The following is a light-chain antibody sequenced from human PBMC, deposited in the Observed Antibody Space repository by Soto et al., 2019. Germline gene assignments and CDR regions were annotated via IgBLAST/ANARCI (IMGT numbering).Light chain of an antibody. J-gene: IGLJ1*01. CDR2: DVS. CDR3: CSYAGSYSYV. Sequence: QSALTQPASVSGSPGQSITISCTGTSSDIGRYNYVSWYQQLPGKAPRLMIYDVSKRPSGVTDRFSGSKSGNTASLTISGLQAEDEADYYCCSYAGSYSYVFGTGTKLTVL. V-gene: IGLV2-11*01. CDR1: SSDIGRYNY.